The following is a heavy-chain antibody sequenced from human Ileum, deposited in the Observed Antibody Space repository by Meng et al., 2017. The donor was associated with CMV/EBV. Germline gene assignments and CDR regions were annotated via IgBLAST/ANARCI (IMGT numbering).Heavy chain of an antibody. D-gene: IGHD6-19*01. CDR3: ASAGSTGWYPNTEY. J-gene: IGHJ4*02. V-gene: IGHV4-4*02. CDR2: ISPSWTT. Sequence: ASGGTLSNRSRGRGCRQSPENGQGRIGRISPSWTTTYNPSVKNRVTISADNSTNQIFLNPSSVTAADTAVYYCASAGSTGWYPNTEYWGQGTLVTVSS. CDR1: GGTLSNRSR.